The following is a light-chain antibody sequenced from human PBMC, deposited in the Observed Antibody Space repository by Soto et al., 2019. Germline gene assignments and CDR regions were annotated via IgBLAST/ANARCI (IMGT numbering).Light chain of an antibody. CDR2: DVN. CDR3: SSYTSGSTLYV. J-gene: IGLJ1*01. Sequence: QSVLTQPASVSGSPGQSITISCTGTSIDVGAYDYVSWYQQYPGQAPKLMIYDVNNRPSGVPDRFSGSKSGNTASLAISGLQAEDEADYHCSSYTSGSTLYVLGTGTKLTVL. V-gene: IGLV2-14*03. CDR1: SIDVGAYDY.